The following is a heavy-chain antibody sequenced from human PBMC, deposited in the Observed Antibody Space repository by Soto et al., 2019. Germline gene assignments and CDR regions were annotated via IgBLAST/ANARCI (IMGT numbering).Heavy chain of an antibody. CDR1: GYTFTSYG. Sequence: QVQLVQSGGEVKKPGASVKVSCKASGYTFTSYGFSWVRQAPGQGLEWMGWIAYNGDTKYAEKLQGRVTLTTDTSTSTTYMEMRSLRPYDTAMYYCARDSRGWRTTPEYFQYWGQGTLVTVSS. J-gene: IGHJ1*01. V-gene: IGHV1-18*01. D-gene: IGHD6-19*01. CDR2: IAYNGDT. CDR3: ARDSRGWRTTPEYFQY.